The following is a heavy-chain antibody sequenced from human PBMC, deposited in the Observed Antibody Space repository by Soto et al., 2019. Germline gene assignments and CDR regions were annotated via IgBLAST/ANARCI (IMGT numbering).Heavy chain of an antibody. J-gene: IGHJ6*02. CDR2: INPNSGGT. CDR3: ARDRLPAHQYYYYDMDV. V-gene: IGHV1-2*04. CDR1: GYTFTGYY. Sequence: ASVKVSCKASGYTFTGYYIHWVRQAPGQGLEWMGWINPNSGGTNYAQKFQGWVTMTRDTSISTAYMELSRLRSDDTAVYYCARDRLPAHQYYYYDMDVWGQGTTVTVSS.